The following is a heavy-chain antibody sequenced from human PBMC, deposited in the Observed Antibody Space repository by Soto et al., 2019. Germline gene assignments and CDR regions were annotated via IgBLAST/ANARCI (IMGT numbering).Heavy chain of an antibody. V-gene: IGHV4-4*07. Sequence: ASETLSLTCSVSGSSISTYYWSWVRQPAGKGLEWIGRISARGSTAYNPSLKGRVTVSVDTSKNQFSLKLNSVTAADTAVYYCARDSPPIGYWGQGILVTVSS. CDR1: GSSISTYY. J-gene: IGHJ4*02. CDR2: ISARGST. CDR3: ARDSPPIGY.